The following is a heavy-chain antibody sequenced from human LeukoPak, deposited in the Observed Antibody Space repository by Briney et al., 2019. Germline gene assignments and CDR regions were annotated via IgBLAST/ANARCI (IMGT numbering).Heavy chain of an antibody. J-gene: IGHJ5*02. V-gene: IGHV1-18*01. Sequence: ASVKVSCKASGYAFTSYGISWLRQAPGQGLEWMGWISAYNGNTNYAQKLQGRVTMTTDTSTSTAYMELRSLRSDDTAVYYCARDRALYYDLNWFDPWGQGTLVTVSS. CDR3: ARDRALYYDLNWFDP. CDR1: GYAFTSYG. D-gene: IGHD3-3*01. CDR2: ISAYNGNT.